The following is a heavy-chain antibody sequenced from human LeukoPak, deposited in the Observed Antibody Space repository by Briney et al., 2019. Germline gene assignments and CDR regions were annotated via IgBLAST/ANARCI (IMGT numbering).Heavy chain of an antibody. CDR3: ARGYYREFDY. CDR2: IYSSGST. CDR1: GGSLRSYY. J-gene: IGHJ4*02. Sequence: PSETLSLTCTVSGGSLRSYYWSWIRQPPGKGLEWIAYIYSSGSTTNYNPSLKSRVTISVDTSKNQFSLKLSSVTAADTAVYYCARGYYREFDYWGQGTLVTVSS. V-gene: IGHV4-59*01. D-gene: IGHD3-22*01.